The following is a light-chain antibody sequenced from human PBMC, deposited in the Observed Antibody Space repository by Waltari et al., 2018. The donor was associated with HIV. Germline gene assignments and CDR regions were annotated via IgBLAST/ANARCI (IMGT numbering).Light chain of an antibody. CDR2: DVS. CDR1: SSDVGGYNY. J-gene: IGLJ3*02. Sequence: QSALTQPRSVSGSPGQSVTISCTGTSSDVGGYNYVSWYQQHPGKAPKLMIYDVSKRPSGVPDRFSGSKSGNTASLTISGLQAGDEADYYCCSYAGSPWVFGGGTKLTVL. V-gene: IGLV2-11*01. CDR3: CSYAGSPWV.